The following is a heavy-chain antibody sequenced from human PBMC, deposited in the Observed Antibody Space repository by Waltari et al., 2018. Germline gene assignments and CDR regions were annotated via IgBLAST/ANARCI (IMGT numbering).Heavy chain of an antibody. D-gene: IGHD2-15*01. CDR3: AREIPNCRADCFDS. CDR1: GFSFRAYE. Sequence: DVHLVESGGGLVQPGGSMRLSWAASGFSFRAYEMNWVRQAPGKGVGWVAYSGRVGTYTFYAESVRGRFTISRDDAKSSLFLQMNSLSADDTAVYYCAREIPNCRADCFDSWGLGTLVVVSS. CDR2: SGRVGTYT. J-gene: IGHJ5*01. V-gene: IGHV3-48*03.